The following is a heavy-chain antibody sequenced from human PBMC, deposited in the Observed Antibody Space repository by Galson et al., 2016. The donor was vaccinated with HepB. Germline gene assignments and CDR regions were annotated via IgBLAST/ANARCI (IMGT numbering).Heavy chain of an antibody. D-gene: IGHD2-2*01. J-gene: IGHJ6*02. CDR3: AHTSSTSTWTYYYYFTLDG. CDR1: GFSPSTTGVG. CDR2: IYWDDDK. V-gene: IGHV2-5*02. Sequence: PALVKPTQTLTLTCTFSGFSPSTTGVGVGWIRQPPGKALEWLALIYWDDDKRYSPSLKSRLTITKDTSKNQVVLTITNVDPVDTATYYCAHTSSTSTWTYYYYFTLDGWGQGTTVTVSS.